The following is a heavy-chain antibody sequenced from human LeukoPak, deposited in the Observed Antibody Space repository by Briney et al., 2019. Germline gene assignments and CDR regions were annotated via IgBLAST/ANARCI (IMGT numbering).Heavy chain of an antibody. CDR1: GYTFTSFY. CDR2: INPNNGGT. D-gene: IGHD3-10*01. Sequence: ASVKVSCKASGYTFTSFYMHWVRQAPGQGFEWMGWINPNNGGTKDAQRFQGRVTMTRDTSISTAYMELSRLRSDDTAVYYCARDYITMVRGVIPYFDYWGQGTLVTVSS. V-gene: IGHV1-2*02. CDR3: ARDYITMVRGVIPYFDY. J-gene: IGHJ4*02.